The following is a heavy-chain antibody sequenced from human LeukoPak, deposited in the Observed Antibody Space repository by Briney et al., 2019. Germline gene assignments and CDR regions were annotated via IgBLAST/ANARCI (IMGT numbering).Heavy chain of an antibody. CDR3: AKGYYDYVWGSYYFDY. V-gene: IGHV3-23*01. J-gene: IGHJ4*02. CDR2: ISGSGGST. D-gene: IGHD3-16*01. CDR1: GFTFSSYA. Sequence: PGGSLRLPCAASGFTFSSYAMSWVRQAPGKGLEWVSAISGSGGSTYYADSVKGRFTISRDNSRDTLYLQMSSLRAEDTAVYYCAKGYYDYVWGSYYFDYWGQGTLVTVSS.